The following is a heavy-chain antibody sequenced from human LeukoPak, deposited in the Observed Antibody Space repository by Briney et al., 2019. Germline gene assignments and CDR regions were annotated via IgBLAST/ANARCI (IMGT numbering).Heavy chain of an antibody. V-gene: IGHV3-15*01. CDR3: ATDHGSGSWNYYVKTFDI. CDR1: GFTFSDAW. Sequence: GGSLTLSCTASGFTFSDAWMSWVRQAPGKGLEWVGHVKSKIDGGSADYSASVKGRFTISRDDSKNTLYLQMNSLTTEDTAVYYCATDHGSGSWNYYVKTFDIWGRGTMVSVSS. D-gene: IGHD3-10*01. J-gene: IGHJ3*02. CDR2: VKSKIDGGSA.